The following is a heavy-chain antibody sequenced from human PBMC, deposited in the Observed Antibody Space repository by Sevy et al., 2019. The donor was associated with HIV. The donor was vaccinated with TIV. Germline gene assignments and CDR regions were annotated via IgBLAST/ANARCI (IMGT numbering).Heavy chain of an antibody. V-gene: IGHV4-59*02. Sequence: SETLSLTCTVSGDSVTSYYLRWIRQPPGKGLEWIGYIYCSGTPRYNPSLKSRVTISVDTSKNQFSLKMNSVTAADTAMYYCAKDPAGDYGLWGQGILVTVSS. CDR2: IYCSGTP. CDR3: AKDPAGDYGL. CDR1: GDSVTSYY. D-gene: IGHD3-10*01. J-gene: IGHJ4*02.